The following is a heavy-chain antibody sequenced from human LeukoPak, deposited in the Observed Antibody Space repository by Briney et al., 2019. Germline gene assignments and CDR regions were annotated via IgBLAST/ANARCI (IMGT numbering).Heavy chain of an antibody. CDR2: ISGSGGST. CDR3: AKGPPNYYGSGSYSGWFDP. D-gene: IGHD3-10*01. CDR1: GFTFSSYA. V-gene: IGHV3-23*01. Sequence: HTGGSLRLSCAASGFTFSSYAMSWVRQAPGKGLEWVSAISGSGGSTYYADSVKGRFTISRDNSKNTLYLQMNSLRAEDTAVYYCAKGPPNYYGSGSYSGWFDPWGQGTLVTVSS. J-gene: IGHJ5*02.